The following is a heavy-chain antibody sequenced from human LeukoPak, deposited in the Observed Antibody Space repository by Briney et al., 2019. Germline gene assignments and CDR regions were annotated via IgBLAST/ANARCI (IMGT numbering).Heavy chain of an antibody. CDR2: INAGNGNT. Sequence: ASVKVSCKASGYTFTSYAMHWVRQAPGQRLEWMGWINAGNGNTKYSEKFQGRVTITRDTSASTAYMELSSLRSEDTAVYYCARDSSGWYRAGFDYWGQGTLVTVSS. J-gene: IGHJ4*02. CDR3: ARDSSGWYRAGFDY. CDR1: GYTFTSYA. V-gene: IGHV1-3*01. D-gene: IGHD6-19*01.